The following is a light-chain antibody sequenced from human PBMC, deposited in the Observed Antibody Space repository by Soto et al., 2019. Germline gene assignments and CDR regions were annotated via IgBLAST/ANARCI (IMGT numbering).Light chain of an antibody. J-gene: IGLJ1*01. CDR2: GNS. Sequence: PELTHPPSLSGAPGHRFTISCPGSSSNIGAGYDVHWYQQLPGTAPKLLIYGNSNRPSGVPDRFSGSKSGTSASLAITGLQAEDEADYYCQSYDSSLSGYVFGTGTKVTVL. V-gene: IGLV1-40*01. CDR1: SSNIGAGYD. CDR3: QSYDSSLSGYV.